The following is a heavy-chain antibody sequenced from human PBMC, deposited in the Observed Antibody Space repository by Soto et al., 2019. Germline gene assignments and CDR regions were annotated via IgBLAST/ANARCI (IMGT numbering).Heavy chain of an antibody. Sequence: GASVKVSCKASGYPSTGYYMHWVRQAPGQGLEWMGWINPNSGGTNYAQKFQGRVTMTRDTSISTAYMELSRLRSDDTAVYYCARHTPDCSSTSCYDWFDHWGQGTLVTVSS. CDR2: INPNSGGT. D-gene: IGHD2-2*01. CDR1: GYPSTGYY. J-gene: IGHJ5*02. CDR3: ARHTPDCSSTSCYDWFDH. V-gene: IGHV1-2*02.